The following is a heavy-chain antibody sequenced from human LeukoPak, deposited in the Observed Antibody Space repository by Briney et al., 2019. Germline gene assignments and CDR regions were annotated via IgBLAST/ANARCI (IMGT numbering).Heavy chain of an antibody. CDR3: ARALMTVVLATSGGDI. V-gene: IGHV1-2*02. CDR2: INPNSGDT. CDR1: GYIFTDYY. Sequence: ASVKVSCKASGYIFTDYYIHWVRQAPGQGLEWMGWINPNSGDTNCAQKFQGRVTMTRDTSISTAYLELSGLTSDDTAVYYCARALMTVVLATSGGDIWGQGTMVTVSS. D-gene: IGHD4/OR15-4a*01. J-gene: IGHJ3*02.